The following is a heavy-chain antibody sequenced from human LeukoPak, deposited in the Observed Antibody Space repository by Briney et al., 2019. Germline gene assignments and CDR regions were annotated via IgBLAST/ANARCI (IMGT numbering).Heavy chain of an antibody. CDR2: IIPIFGTA. V-gene: IGHV1-69*05. D-gene: IGHD2-21*01. CDR1: GGTFSSYA. CDR3: ARAYCGGDCYEAFDI. J-gene: IGHJ3*02. Sequence: SVKVSCKASGGTFSSYAISWVRQAPGQGLEWMGGIIPIFGTANYAQKFQGRVTITTDESTSTAYMELSSLRSEDTAVYYCARAYCGGDCYEAFDIWGQGTMVTVSS.